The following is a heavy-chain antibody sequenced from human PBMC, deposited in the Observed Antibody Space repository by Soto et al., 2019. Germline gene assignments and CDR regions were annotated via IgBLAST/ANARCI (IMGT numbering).Heavy chain of an antibody. V-gene: IGHV1-2*02. J-gene: IGHJ4*02. D-gene: IGHD3-22*01. CDR2: INPITGGT. CDR3: ARNYYDSSDRDYLDY. CDR1: GYTFTSYY. Sequence: ASVKVSCKASGYTFTSYYIHWVRQAPGQGLEWMGWINPITGGTNYAPKFQGRVTMTRDTSITTAYMELSRLRSDDTAVYYCARNYYDSSDRDYLDYWGQGTPV.